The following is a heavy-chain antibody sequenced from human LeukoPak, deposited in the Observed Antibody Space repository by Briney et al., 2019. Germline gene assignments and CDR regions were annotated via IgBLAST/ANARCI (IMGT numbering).Heavy chain of an antibody. CDR3: ARSRSRSYYLSGPDYYGMDV. CDR2: ISAYNGNT. V-gene: IGHV1-18*01. J-gene: IGHJ6*02. CDR1: GYTFTSYG. Sequence: GASVKVSCKASGYTFTSYGISWVRQAPGQGLEWMGWISAYNGNTNYAQKLQGRVTMTTDTSTSTAYMELRSLRSDDTAVYYCARSRSRSYYLSGPDYYGMDVWGQGTTVTVSS. D-gene: IGHD1-26*01.